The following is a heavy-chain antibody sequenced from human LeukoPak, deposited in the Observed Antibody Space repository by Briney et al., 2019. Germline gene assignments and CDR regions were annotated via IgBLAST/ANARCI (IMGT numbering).Heavy chain of an antibody. Sequence: GASVKVSCKASGYTFTSYGISWVRQAPGQGLEWMGWISAHNGNTNYAQKLQGRVTMTTDTSTSTAYMELRSLRSDDTAVYYCARDTSSSWYVYFDYWGQGTLVTVSS. V-gene: IGHV1-18*01. D-gene: IGHD6-13*01. CDR1: GYTFTSYG. CDR3: ARDTSSSWYVYFDY. CDR2: ISAHNGNT. J-gene: IGHJ4*02.